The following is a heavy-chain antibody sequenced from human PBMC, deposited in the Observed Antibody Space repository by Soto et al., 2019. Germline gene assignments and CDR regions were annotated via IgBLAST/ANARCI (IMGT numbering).Heavy chain of an antibody. J-gene: IGHJ5*02. CDR3: ARVIRRGYSGYDLFDP. CDR1: GYTFTSYA. Sequence: ASVKVSCKASGYTFTSYAMHWVRQAPGQRLEWMGWINAGNGNTKYSQKFQGRVTITRDTSASTAYMELSSLRSEDTAVYYCARVIRRGYSGYDLFDPWRQGTLVTVSS. V-gene: IGHV1-3*01. D-gene: IGHD5-12*01. CDR2: INAGNGNT.